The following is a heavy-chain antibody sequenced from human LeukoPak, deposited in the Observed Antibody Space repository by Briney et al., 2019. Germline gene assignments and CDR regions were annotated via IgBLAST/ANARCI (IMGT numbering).Heavy chain of an antibody. CDR3: ARDWRGDSRNYYYYYMDV. J-gene: IGHJ6*03. CDR1: GFTFSSYW. CDR2: INSDATTR. V-gene: IGHV3-74*01. Sequence: GRSLTPSRAASGFTFSSYWMHWVRPPPGKGRVWVSRINSDATTRSHADFVKGRFTISRDNAKNTLYLQINSLRAEDTAIYYCARDWRGDSRNYYYYYMDVWGKGTTVTVSS. D-gene: IGHD1-14*01.